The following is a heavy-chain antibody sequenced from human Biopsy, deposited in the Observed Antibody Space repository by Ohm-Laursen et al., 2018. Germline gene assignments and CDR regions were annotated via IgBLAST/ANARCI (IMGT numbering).Heavy chain of an antibody. J-gene: IGHJ5*02. V-gene: IGHV1-18*01. CDR3: ATDTLMAQNLVPGENWFDP. CDR2: INTYNGNT. CDR1: GYTFTSYG. D-gene: IGHD3-10*01. Sequence: ASVKVSCKASGYTFTSYGISWVRQAPGQGLEWMGWINTYNGNTNYAQNLQGRVTMTTDTSTSTACMELGSLGSDDTAVYYCATDTLMAQNLVPGENWFDPWGQGTLVTVSS.